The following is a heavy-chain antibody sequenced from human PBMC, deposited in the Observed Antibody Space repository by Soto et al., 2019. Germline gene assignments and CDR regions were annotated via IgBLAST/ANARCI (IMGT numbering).Heavy chain of an antibody. Sequence: GXSLRLSCAASGFTFSSYAISWVVQAPGKGLEWVSSISSSTSYIYYADSVKGRFTISRDNAKNSLYLQMNSMRAEDTAVYYCATYDYGSYYFDYWGQGTLVTVSS. D-gene: IGHD4-17*01. CDR1: GFTFSSYA. CDR2: ISSSTSYI. J-gene: IGHJ4*02. CDR3: ATYDYGSYYFDY. V-gene: IGHV3-21*01.